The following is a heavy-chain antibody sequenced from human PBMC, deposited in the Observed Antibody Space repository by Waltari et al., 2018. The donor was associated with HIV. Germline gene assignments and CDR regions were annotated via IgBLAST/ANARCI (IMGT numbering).Heavy chain of an antibody. D-gene: IGHD6-19*01. CDR1: GFTFSSYW. CDR2: INSDGSST. J-gene: IGHJ4*02. Sequence: EVQLVESGGGLVQPGGSLRLSCAASGFTFSSYWLHWVRQAPGKGLVWVSRINSDGSSTSYADSGKGRFTISRDNAKNTLYLQMNSLGAEDTAVYYCARAAGTSSSFSFDYWGQGTLVTVSS. CDR3: ARAAGTSSSFSFDY. V-gene: IGHV3-74*01.